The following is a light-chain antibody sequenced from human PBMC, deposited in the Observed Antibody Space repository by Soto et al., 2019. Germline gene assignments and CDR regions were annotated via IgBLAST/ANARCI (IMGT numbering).Light chain of an antibody. CDR3: AAWDDSLNAL. J-gene: IGLJ1*01. V-gene: IGLV1-40*01. Sequence: SVLTQPPSVSGAPGQRVTISCTGSSSNIGAGYDVHWYQQLPGTAPKLLIYDNNKRPSEIPDRFSGSKSGTSATLAISGLQSEDEADYYCAAWDDSLNALFGTGTKVTVL. CDR2: DNN. CDR1: SSNIGAGYD.